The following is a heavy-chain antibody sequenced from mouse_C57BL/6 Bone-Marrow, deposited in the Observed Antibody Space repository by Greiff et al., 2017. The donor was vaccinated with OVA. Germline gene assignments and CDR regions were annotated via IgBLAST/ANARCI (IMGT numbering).Heavy chain of an antibody. CDR3: ARETWGYSNYFDY. CDR2: INPGSGGT. J-gene: IGHJ2*01. V-gene: IGHV1-54*01. Sequence: QVQLQQSGAELVRPGTSVQVSCKASGYAFTNYLIAWVQQRPGQGLEWIGVINPGSGGTNYNEKFKGKATLTADKSSSTAYMQLSSLTSEDSAVYFCARETWGYSNYFDYWGQGTTLTVSS. CDR1: GYAFTNYL.